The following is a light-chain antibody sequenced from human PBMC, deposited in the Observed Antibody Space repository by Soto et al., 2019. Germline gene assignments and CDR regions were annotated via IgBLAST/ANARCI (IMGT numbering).Light chain of an antibody. J-gene: IGKJ2*01. CDR1: QSVSSSY. Sequence: ETVLTQSPGTLSLSPGERATLPCRASQSVSSSYLAWYQEKPGQAPRLLIYGASTRATGIPDRFTGSGSGTDFTLTISRLEPEDSAIYYCQQYVNSPQTFGQGTKLEIK. V-gene: IGKV3-20*01. CDR3: QQYVNSPQT. CDR2: GAS.